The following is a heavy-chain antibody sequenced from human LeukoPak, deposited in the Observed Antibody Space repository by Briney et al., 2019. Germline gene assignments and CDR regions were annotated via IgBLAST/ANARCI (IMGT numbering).Heavy chain of an antibody. CDR2: ISSSSTYI. J-gene: IGHJ4*02. D-gene: IGHD5-12*01. V-gene: IGHV3-21*06. CDR1: GFTFDSYG. Sequence: GGSLRLSCAASGFTFDSYGMNWVRQAPGKGLEWISSISSSSTYIYYADSVKGRFTISRDDAESSLYVQMNNLKDEDTAVYYCARFGYSGWNLENWGQGTLVTVSS. CDR3: ARFGYSGWNLEN.